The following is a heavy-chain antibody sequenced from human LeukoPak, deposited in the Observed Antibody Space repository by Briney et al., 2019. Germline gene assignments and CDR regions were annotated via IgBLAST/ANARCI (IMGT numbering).Heavy chain of an antibody. J-gene: IGHJ5*02. CDR2: ISGSGGST. V-gene: IGHV3-23*01. CDR3: ARGGYSSSWPNWFDP. Sequence: GGSLRLSCAASGFTFSSYAMSWVRQAPGKGLEWVSAISGSGGSTYYADSVKGRFTISRDNSKNTLYLQMNSLRAEDTAVYYCARGGYSSSWPNWFDPWGQGTLVTVSS. D-gene: IGHD6-13*01. CDR1: GFTFSSYA.